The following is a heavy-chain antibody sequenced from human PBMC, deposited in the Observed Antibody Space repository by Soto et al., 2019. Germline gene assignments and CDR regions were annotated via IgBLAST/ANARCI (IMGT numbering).Heavy chain of an antibody. CDR1: GGTINSGDYF. CDR2: IFYTGST. V-gene: IGHV4-30-4*01. D-gene: IGHD5-12*01. J-gene: IGHJ4*02. Sequence: PSETLSLTCCVSGGTINSGDYFWSWIRQPPGKGLEWIGSIFYTGSTYYSPSLKSRASMSMDTSKNLFPLRLRSLTAADTAVYFCARVKATLYRHYYFDYWGQGTPVTVSS. CDR3: ARVKATLYRHYYFDY.